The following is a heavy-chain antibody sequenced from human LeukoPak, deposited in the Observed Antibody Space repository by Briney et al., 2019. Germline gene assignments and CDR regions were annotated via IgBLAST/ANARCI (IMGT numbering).Heavy chain of an antibody. CDR1: GYTFTSYA. J-gene: IGHJ4*02. CDR2: INAGNGNT. V-gene: IGHV1-3*01. CDR3: ARAPSGYSSSWFHY. Sequence: ASVKVSCKASGYTFTSYAMDWVRQAPGQRLEWMGWINAGNGNTKYSQKFQGRVTITRDTSASTAYMELSSLRSEDTAVYYCARAPSGYSSSWFHYWGQGTLVTVSS. D-gene: IGHD6-13*01.